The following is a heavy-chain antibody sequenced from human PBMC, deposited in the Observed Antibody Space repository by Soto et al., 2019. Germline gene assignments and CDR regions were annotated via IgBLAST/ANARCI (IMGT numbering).Heavy chain of an antibody. CDR1: GFTFSSYA. CDR2: ISGSGGST. V-gene: IGHV3-23*01. CDR3: AKDRDSSSSNWFDP. J-gene: IGHJ5*02. Sequence: GGSLRLSCAASGFTFSSYAMSWVRQAPGKGLEWVSAISGSGGSTYYADFVKGRFTISRDNSKNTLYLQMNSLRAEDTAVYYCAKDRDSSSSNWFDPWGQGTLVTVSS. D-gene: IGHD6-6*01.